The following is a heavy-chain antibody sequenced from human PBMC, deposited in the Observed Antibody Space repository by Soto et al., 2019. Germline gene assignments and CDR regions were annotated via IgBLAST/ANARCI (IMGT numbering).Heavy chain of an antibody. D-gene: IGHD6-19*01. J-gene: IGHJ3*02. CDR2: ISSSSSYI. CDR1: RFPFSSYS. V-gene: IGHV3-21*01. CDR3: ASPLTVAVAGAFDI. Sequence: PGGSLRLSCAASRFPFSSYSMNWVRKAQGKGLEWVSSISSSSSYIYYADSVKGRFTISRDNAKNSLYLQMNSLRAEDTAVYYCASPLTVAVAGAFDIWGQGTMVTVSS.